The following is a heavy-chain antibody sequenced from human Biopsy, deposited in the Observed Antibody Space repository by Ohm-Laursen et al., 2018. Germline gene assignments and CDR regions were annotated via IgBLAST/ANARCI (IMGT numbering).Heavy chain of an antibody. V-gene: IGHV4-34*01. CDR1: GESFSDYY. J-gene: IGHJ4*02. D-gene: IGHD1-26*01. CDR2: INHRGRS. Sequence: SETLSLTCEVSGESFSDYYWSWIRQSPGKGLEWIGEINHRGRSSYSPSLQSRVTISVDASKNHFSLNVKSVTAADTAVYFCAREGGGLLPIRLTDFWGPGMMVTVSS. CDR3: AREGGGLLPIRLTDF.